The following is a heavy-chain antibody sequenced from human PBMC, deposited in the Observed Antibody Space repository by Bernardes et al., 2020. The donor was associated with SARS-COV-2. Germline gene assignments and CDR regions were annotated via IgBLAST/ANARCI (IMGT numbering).Heavy chain of an antibody. J-gene: IGHJ4*02. V-gene: IGHV3-33*01. CDR2: IWYDGSNK. CDR3: ARDQRGGGYDWWGYFDY. D-gene: IGHD5-12*01. Sequence: GGSLRLSCAASGFTFSSYGMHWVRQAPGKGLEWVAVIWYDGSNKYYADSVKGRFTISRDNSKNTLYLQMNSLRAEDTAVYYCARDQRGGGYDWWGYFDYWGQGTLVTVSS. CDR1: GFTFSSYG.